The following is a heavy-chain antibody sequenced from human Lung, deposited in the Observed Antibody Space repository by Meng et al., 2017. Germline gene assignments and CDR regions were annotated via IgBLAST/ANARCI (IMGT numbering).Heavy chain of an antibody. CDR3: TKNDFYCLGY. J-gene: IGHJ4*02. D-gene: IGHD2-21*01. CDR1: GGSISSDNW. CDR2: IYHSGST. V-gene: IGHV4-4*02. Sequence: QWLLQVQGPVGVNPSGPLSLSCAVSGGSISSDNWWSWVRQPPGKGLEWIGEIYHSGSTNYNPSLKSRITISVDKPKNQFSLTLSSVTAADTAVYYCTKNDFYCLGYWGQGTLVTVSS.